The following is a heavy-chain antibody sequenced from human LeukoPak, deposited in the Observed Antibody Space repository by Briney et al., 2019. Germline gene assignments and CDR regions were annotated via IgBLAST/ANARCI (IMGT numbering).Heavy chain of an antibody. V-gene: IGHV4-39*01. Sequence: SETLSLTCTVSGGSISSSSYYWGWIRQPTGKGLEWIGSINYSGSTYYNPSLKSRVTISVDTSKNQFSLKLSSVTAADTAVYYCARRRFVRGPDVVNPFDYWGQGTLVTVSS. CDR3: ARRRFVRGPDVVNPFDY. CDR2: INYSGST. CDR1: GGSISSSSYY. J-gene: IGHJ4*02. D-gene: IGHD2-8*01.